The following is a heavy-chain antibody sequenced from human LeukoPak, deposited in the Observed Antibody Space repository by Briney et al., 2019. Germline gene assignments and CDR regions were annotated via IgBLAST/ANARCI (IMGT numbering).Heavy chain of an antibody. D-gene: IGHD3-22*01. CDR2: ISYSGGT. J-gene: IGHJ3*02. V-gene: IGHV4-39*02. CDR1: GGSISISNYY. Sequence: KASETLSLTCTVSGGSISISNYYWGWTRQPPGKGLEWFVSISYSGGTSYNPSLRSRVTISVDTSKNQFSLKLNSVTAADTAVYYCAREVEYYDSSGYRPHAFDIWGQGTVVTVSS. CDR3: AREVEYYDSSGYRPHAFDI.